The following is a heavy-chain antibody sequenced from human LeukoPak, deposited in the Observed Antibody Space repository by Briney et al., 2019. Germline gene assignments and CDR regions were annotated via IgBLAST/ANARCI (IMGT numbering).Heavy chain of an antibody. CDR2: INPNSGDT. D-gene: IGHD6-13*01. J-gene: IGHJ4*02. Sequence: ASVKVSCKASGYTFTAYYMHWVRQAPAQGLEWMGRINPNSGDTNYAQKFQGRVTMTRDTSISTAYMELSRLRSDDTAVYYCARGGIAEDFDYWGQGTLVTVSS. CDR1: GYTFTAYY. CDR3: ARGGIAEDFDY. V-gene: IGHV1-2*06.